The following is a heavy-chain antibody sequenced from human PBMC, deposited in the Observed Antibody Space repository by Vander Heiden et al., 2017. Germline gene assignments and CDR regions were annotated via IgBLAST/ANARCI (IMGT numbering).Heavy chain of an antibody. CDR2: MNPNSGNT. CDR1: GYTFTSYD. J-gene: IGHJ6*02. CDR3: ARGNYDFWRGDYGMDV. D-gene: IGHD3-3*01. Sequence: QVQLVQSGAEVKKPGASVKVSCKASGYTFTSYDINWVRQATGQGLERMVWMNPNSGNTGYAQKFQGRVTMTRNTSISTAYMELSSLRSEDTAVYYCARGNYDFWRGDYGMDVWGQGTTVTVSS. V-gene: IGHV1-8*01.